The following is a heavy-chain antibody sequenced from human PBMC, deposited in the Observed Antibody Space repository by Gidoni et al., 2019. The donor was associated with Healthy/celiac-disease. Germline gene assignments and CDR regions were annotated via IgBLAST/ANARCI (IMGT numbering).Heavy chain of an antibody. Sequence: QITLKESGPTLVKPTQTLTLTCTFSGFSLRTSGVGVGWIRQPPGKALEWLALIYWNDDKRYSPSLKSRLTITKDTSKNQVVLTMTNMDPVDTATYYCAHTIAYYDSSGYYPGLFDYWGQGTLVTVSS. CDR3: AHTIAYYDSSGYYPGLFDY. D-gene: IGHD3-22*01. CDR2: IYWNDDK. V-gene: IGHV2-5*01. CDR1: GFSLRTSGVG. J-gene: IGHJ4*02.